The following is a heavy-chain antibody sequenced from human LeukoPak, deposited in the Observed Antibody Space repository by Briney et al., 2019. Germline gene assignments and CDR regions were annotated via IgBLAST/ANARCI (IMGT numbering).Heavy chain of an antibody. D-gene: IGHD2-8*02. CDR2: VGQDGRST. CDR3: AKDRVPDGVWSFDY. V-gene: IGHV3-23*01. Sequence: GGSLRLSCVASGFPFSSYWMTWVRQAPGEGLQWVSGVGQDGRSTHYADSVKGRFTISRDNSKNTLYLQMSSLRAEDTAVYYCAKDRVPDGVWSFDYWGQGSLVIVSS. J-gene: IGHJ4*02. CDR1: GFPFSSYW.